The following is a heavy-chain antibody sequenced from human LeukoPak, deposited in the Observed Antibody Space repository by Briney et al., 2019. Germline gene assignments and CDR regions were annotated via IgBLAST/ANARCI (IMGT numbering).Heavy chain of an antibody. CDR1: GFTFSSYS. D-gene: IGHD3-22*01. CDR2: ISSNSYI. Sequence: GGSLRLSCAASGFTFSSYSMNWVRQAPGKGLEWVSPISSNSYIYYADSVKGRFTISRHNPKNSLYLQMNRLRDEDTAVYYCARVLMPRDSSGYSYPGGFDYWGQGTLVTVSS. CDR3: ARVLMPRDSSGYSYPGGFDY. J-gene: IGHJ4*02. V-gene: IGHV3-21*01.